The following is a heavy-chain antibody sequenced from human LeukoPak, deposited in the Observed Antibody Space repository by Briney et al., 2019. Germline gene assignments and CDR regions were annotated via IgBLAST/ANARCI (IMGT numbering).Heavy chain of an antibody. J-gene: IGHJ4*02. CDR2: VSKDGSTT. D-gene: IGHD2-15*01. CDR3: ARGASSGFRIDY. Sequence: PGGSLRLSCAASGFTFNDYWMHWVRQVPGKGLVWVSRVSKDGSTTNYADSVKGRFSISRDNVKNTLYLQMYSLTAEDTALYYCARGASSGFRIDYWGQGTLVTVSS. CDR1: GFTFNDYW. V-gene: IGHV3-74*01.